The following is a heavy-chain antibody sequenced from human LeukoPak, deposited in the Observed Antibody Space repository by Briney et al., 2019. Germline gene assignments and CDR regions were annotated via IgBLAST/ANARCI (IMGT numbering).Heavy chain of an antibody. Sequence: SETLSLTCAVYGGSFSGYYWSWIRQPPGKGLEWIGEINHSGSTNYNPSLKSRVTISVDTSKNQFSLKLSSVTAADTAVYYCARSRVLWGRAGPFDIWGQGTMVTVSS. CDR2: INHSGST. D-gene: IGHD1-26*01. J-gene: IGHJ3*02. CDR1: GGSFSGYY. V-gene: IGHV4-34*01. CDR3: ARSRVLWGRAGPFDI.